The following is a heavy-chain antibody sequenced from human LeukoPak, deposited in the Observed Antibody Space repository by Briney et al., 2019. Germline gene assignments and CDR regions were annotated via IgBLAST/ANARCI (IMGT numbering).Heavy chain of an antibody. CDR2: ISYDGSNK. CDR1: GFTFSSYG. V-gene: IGHV3-30*18. CDR3: AKDRFGNYDILTGPLGY. D-gene: IGHD3-9*01. J-gene: IGHJ4*02. Sequence: GGSLRLSCAASGFTFSSYGMHWVRQAPGKGLEWVAVISYDGSNKYYADSVKGRFTISRDNSKNTLYLQMNSLRAEDTAVYYCAKDRFGNYDILTGPLGYWGQGTLVTLSS.